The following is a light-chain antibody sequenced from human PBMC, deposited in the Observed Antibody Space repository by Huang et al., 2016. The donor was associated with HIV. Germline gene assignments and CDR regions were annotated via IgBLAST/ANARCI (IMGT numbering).Light chain of an antibody. CDR3: QQSYSAPPLT. J-gene: IGKJ4*01. Sequence: DIQMTQSPSSLSASVGDRVTITCRASQTISSYLNWYQQKPGKAPQLLIYASSSLQSGVPSRFSGSGSGTDFTFTISSLQPEDFATYYCQQSYSAPPLTFGGGTKVEI. CDR1: QTISSY. V-gene: IGKV1-39*01. CDR2: ASS.